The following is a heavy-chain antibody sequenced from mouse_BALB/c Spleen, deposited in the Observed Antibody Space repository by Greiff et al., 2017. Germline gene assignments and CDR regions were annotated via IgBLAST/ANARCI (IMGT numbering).Heavy chain of an antibody. CDR1: GDSITSGY. D-gene: IGHD3-1*01. CDR2: ISYSGST. J-gene: IGHJ2*01. CDR3: ARSGRGSYYFDY. V-gene: IGHV3-8*02. Sequence: EVKVVESGPSLVKPSQTLSLTCSVTGDSITSGYWNWIRKFPGNKLEYMGYISYSGSTYYNPSLKSRISITRDTSKNQYYLQLNSVTTEDTATYYCARSGRGSYYFDYWGQGTTLTVSS.